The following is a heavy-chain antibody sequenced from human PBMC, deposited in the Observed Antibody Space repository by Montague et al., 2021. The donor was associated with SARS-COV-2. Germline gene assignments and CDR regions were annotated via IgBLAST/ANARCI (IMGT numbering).Heavy chain of an antibody. CDR3: ARGYQLRFLEWSSRQSTFDY. V-gene: IGHV4-34*01. D-gene: IGHD3-3*01. CDR2: INHSGCT. J-gene: IGHJ4*02. Sequence: SETLSLTCAVYGGSFSGYYWSWIRQPPGKGLEWIGEINHSGCTNYNPSLKSRVTISVDTSKNQFSLKLSSVTAADTAVYYCARGYQLRFLEWSSRQSTFDYWGQGTLVTVSS. CDR1: GGSFSGYY.